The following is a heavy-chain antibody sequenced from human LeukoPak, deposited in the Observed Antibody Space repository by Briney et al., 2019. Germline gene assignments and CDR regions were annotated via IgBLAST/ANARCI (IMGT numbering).Heavy chain of an antibody. D-gene: IGHD1-26*01. CDR3: GRQGYTASYYFLDF. Sequence: SETLSLTCDVSGDFFRNYWWGWVRQSAGKGLEWIGRIYATGSTQFNPSLKSRLTLSMDTSTNQLSLKLTSVTAADTAVYFCGRQGYTASYYFLDFWSQGTLVTVSS. V-gene: IGHV4-4*07. CDR1: GDFFRNYW. CDR2: IYATGST. J-gene: IGHJ4*02.